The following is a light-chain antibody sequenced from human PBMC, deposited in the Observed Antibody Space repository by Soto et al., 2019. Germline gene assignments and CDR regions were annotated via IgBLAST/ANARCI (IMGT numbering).Light chain of an antibody. J-gene: IGKJ3*01. CDR2: AGS. V-gene: IGKV2-28*01. CDR3: MHALQAPFT. Sequence: EIVMTQSPLSLPVTPGEPASISCKSSQSLLHSNGYNYLDWYLQKPGQSPQLLIYAGSNRDSWVPDRFSGSGSGTDFTLKISRVEAEDVAVYYCMHALQAPFTFGPGTKVDIK. CDR1: QSLLHSNGYNY.